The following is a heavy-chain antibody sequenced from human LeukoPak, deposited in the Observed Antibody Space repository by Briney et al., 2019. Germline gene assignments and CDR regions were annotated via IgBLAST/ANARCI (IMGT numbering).Heavy chain of an antibody. J-gene: IGHJ6*03. CDR1: GFTFSSYE. V-gene: IGHV3-48*03. CDR2: ISSTGSNR. Sequence: GGSLRLSCAASGFTFSSYEMNWVRQAPGKGLEWVSYISSTGSNRYYADSVKGRFTISRDNAKNSVYLQMNSLRAEDTAVYYCARDKYPYYYYYMDVWGKGTTVTVSS. CDR3: ARDKYPYYYYYMDV. D-gene: IGHD2-2*01.